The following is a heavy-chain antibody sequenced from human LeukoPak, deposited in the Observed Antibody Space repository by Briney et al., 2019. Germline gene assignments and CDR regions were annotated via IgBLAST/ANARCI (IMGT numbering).Heavy chain of an antibody. D-gene: IGHD3-10*01. V-gene: IGHV4-4*02. J-gene: IGHJ4*02. Sequence: SETLSLTCGVSGGSITSTNYWTWVRQPPGKGLEWIGEVNLQGSTNYNPSLMGRVAISVDMSENHISLQLTSVTAADTAVYYWARGDYYGSGSYSFLGYFDYWGQGTLVTVSS. CDR1: GGSITSTNY. CDR2: VNLQGST. CDR3: ARGDYYGSGSYSFLGYFDY.